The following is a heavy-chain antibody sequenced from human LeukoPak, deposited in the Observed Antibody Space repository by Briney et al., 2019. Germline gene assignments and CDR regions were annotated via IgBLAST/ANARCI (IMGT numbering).Heavy chain of an antibody. CDR2: IRSSSS. CDR1: GFSFSLFS. CDR3: VRDLAYAFDI. J-gene: IGHJ3*02. Sequence: GGPLGLSCAASGFSFSLFSFNWVRQAPGKGLEWLSYIRSSSSFADSVKGRFTISRDNAKNSLFLQMNSLRAEDTAVYYCVRDLAYAFDIWGQGTMVTVSS. V-gene: IGHV3-48*01.